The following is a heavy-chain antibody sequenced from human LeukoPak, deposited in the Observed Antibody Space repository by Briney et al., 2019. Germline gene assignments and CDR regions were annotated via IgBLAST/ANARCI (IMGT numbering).Heavy chain of an antibody. CDR1: GYTFTSYA. CDR3: ARAYYYYGSGSYFDY. J-gene: IGHJ4*02. V-gene: IGHV1-3*03. D-gene: IGHD3-10*01. CDR2: INAGNGNT. Sequence: GASVKVSCKASGYTFTSYAMHWVRQAPGQRLGWMGWINAGNGNTKYSQEFQGRVTITRDTSASTAYMELSSLRSEDMAVYYCARAYYYYGSGSYFDYWGQGTLATVSS.